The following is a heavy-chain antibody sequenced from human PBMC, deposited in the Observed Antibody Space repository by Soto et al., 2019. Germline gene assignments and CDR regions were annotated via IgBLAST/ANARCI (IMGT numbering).Heavy chain of an antibody. J-gene: IGHJ4*02. CDR1: GYTFTSYG. V-gene: IGHV1-18*01. CDR2: ISAYNGNT. Sequence: QVQLVQSGAEVKKPGASVKVSCKASGYTFTSYGISWVRQAPGQGLEWMGWISAYNGNTNYAQKLEGRVTMTTDTSTSTAYMELRSLRSDDTAVYYCARVLWVDGDYVPPQYWGQGTLVTVSS. CDR3: ARVLWVDGDYVPPQY. D-gene: IGHD4-17*01.